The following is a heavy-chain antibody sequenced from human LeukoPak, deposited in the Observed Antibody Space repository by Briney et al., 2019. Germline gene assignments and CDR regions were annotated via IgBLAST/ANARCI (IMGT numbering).Heavy chain of an antibody. V-gene: IGHV3-7*01. CDR1: GFTFSSYW. CDR2: INQDGSEK. J-gene: IGHJ4*02. D-gene: IGHD2-21*02. Sequence: PGGSLRLSCAASGFTFSSYWMTWVRQAPGMGPECVANINQDGSEKNYVDSVRGRFTISRDNARNSLYQQLNSLRAEDTAVYYCARTARLLESWGQGTLVTVSS. CDR3: ARTARLLES.